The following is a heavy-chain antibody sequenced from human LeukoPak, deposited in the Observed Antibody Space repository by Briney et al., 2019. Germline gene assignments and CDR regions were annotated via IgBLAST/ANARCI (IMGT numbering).Heavy chain of an antibody. D-gene: IGHD5-24*01. Sequence: GGSLRLSCVASGFTFGTHWMSWVRQAPGKGLEWVSAISGSGGSTYYADSVKGRFTISRDNSKNTLYLQMNSLRAEDTAVYYCAKTSPSRGNSFDYWGQGTLVTVSS. CDR3: AKTSPSRGNSFDY. V-gene: IGHV3-23*01. CDR1: GFTFGTHW. J-gene: IGHJ4*02. CDR2: ISGSGGST.